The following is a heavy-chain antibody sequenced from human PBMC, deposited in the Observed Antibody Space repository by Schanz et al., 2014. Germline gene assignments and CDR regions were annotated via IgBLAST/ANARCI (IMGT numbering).Heavy chain of an antibody. CDR1: GFRLNTYG. J-gene: IGHJ4*02. CDR2: IWSDGSGK. V-gene: IGHV3-33*06. D-gene: IGHD2-21*02. CDR3: AKYATRSDRVREQTAIDY. Sequence: QAPLMESGGGVVQPGTSLILSCSVSGFRLNTYGIHWFRQPAGKGLEWMAVIWSDGSGKYYGDSVKGRFTISRDNSKSTLYLHMNTLRSDDTAVYYCAKYATRSDRVREQTAIDYWGQGTLVTVSS.